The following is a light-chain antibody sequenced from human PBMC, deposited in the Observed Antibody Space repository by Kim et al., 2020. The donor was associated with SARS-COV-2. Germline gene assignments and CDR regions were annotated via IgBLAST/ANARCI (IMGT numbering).Light chain of an antibody. V-gene: IGKV3-20*01. CDR1: QSVDVNF. CDR2: HIS. CDR3: QKYSDSPWT. Sequence: CPGERATLSCMASQSVDVNFLAWYQQKPGQAPRLLIYHISTRATGIPNRFSGSGSGTDFTLIISRLEPEDFAVYYCQKYSDSPWTFGQGTKVDIK. J-gene: IGKJ1*01.